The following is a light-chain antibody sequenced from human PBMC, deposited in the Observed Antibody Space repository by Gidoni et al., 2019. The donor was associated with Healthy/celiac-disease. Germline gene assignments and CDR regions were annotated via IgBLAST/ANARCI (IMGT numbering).Light chain of an antibody. Sequence: IVLTPSPATMSLSPGERATLPCRASQSISSSYLAWYQQKPGQAPRLLIYGASSRATGIPDRFSGSGSGTDFTLTISRLQPEDFAVYYCQQYGSSPLTFGGGTKVEIK. V-gene: IGKV3-20*01. J-gene: IGKJ4*01. CDR1: QSISSSY. CDR3: QQYGSSPLT. CDR2: GAS.